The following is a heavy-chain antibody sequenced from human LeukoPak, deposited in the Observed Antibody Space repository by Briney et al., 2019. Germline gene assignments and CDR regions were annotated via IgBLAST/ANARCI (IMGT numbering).Heavy chain of an antibody. CDR1: GFTFDAFG. V-gene: IGHV3-20*04. Sequence: SGGSLRLSCAASGFTFDAFGMTWVRQAPGKGLEWVSAIRGDAGSTGYAASVKGRFTISRDNAKNSLYLQMNSLRVEDTALYYCARVWAWGSGNYFDNWGQGTLVTVSS. J-gene: IGHJ4*02. CDR2: IRGDAGST. D-gene: IGHD7-27*01. CDR3: ARVWAWGSGNYFDN.